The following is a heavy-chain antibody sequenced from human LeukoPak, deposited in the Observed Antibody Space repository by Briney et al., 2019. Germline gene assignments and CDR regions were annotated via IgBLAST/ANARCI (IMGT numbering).Heavy chain of an antibody. V-gene: IGHV3-21*01. CDR3: ARDSNGAPFDY. D-gene: IGHD1-1*01. CDR2: ISSSSSYI. J-gene: IGHJ4*02. CDR1: GFTFSSYS. Sequence: GGSLRLSCAASGFTFSSYSMNWVRQAPGKGLEWVSSISSSSSYIYYADSVKGRFTISRDNAKNSLYLQMNSLRAEDTAVYYCARDSNGAPFDYWGQGTLVTVSS.